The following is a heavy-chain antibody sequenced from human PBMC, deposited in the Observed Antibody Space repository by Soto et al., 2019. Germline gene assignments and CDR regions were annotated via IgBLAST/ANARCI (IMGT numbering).Heavy chain of an antibody. Sequence: GGSLRLSCAASGFTFDDYAMHWVRQAPGKGLEWVSGISWNSGSIGYADSVKGRFTISRDNAKNSLYLQMNSLRAEDTALYYCAKDIGGIAARGPDEQNWGQGTLVTVSS. CDR2: ISWNSGSI. D-gene: IGHD6-6*01. CDR3: AKDIGGIAARGPDEQN. CDR1: GFTFDDYA. J-gene: IGHJ4*02. V-gene: IGHV3-9*01.